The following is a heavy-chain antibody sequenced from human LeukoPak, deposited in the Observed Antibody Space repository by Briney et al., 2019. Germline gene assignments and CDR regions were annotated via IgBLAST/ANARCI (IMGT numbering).Heavy chain of an antibody. J-gene: IGHJ6*02. CDR2: IYYSGST. Sequence: SETLSLTCTVSGGSISSSSYYWGWIRQPLGKGLEWIGSIYYSGSTYYNPSLKSRVTISVDTSKNQFSLKLSSVTAADTAVYYCATGYSSGRYGMDVWGQGTTVTVSS. CDR3: ATGYSSGRYGMDV. CDR1: GGSISSSSYY. D-gene: IGHD6-19*01. V-gene: IGHV4-39*01.